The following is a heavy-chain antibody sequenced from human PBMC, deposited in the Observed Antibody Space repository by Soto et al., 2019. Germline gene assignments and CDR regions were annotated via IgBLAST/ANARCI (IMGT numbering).Heavy chain of an antibody. V-gene: IGHV4-39*01. CDR3: ARLEGLATISYYFDF. J-gene: IGHJ4*02. Sequence: PSETLSLTCTVSDGSISSSSYYWGWIRQPPGKGLEWIGSIYYSGSTYYNPSLKSRVTISVDTSKNQFSLKLNSVTAADSAVYFCARLEGLATISYYFDFWGPGALVTVSS. CDR2: IYYSGST. CDR1: DGSISSSSYY. D-gene: IGHD3-9*01.